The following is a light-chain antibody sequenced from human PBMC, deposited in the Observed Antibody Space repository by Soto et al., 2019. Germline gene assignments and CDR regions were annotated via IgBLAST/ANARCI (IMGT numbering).Light chain of an antibody. CDR3: QQYNTYLVT. J-gene: IGKJ4*01. CDR1: QSISTW. CDR2: DAS. V-gene: IGKV1-5*01. Sequence: DIQMTQSPSTLSASVGDRVTITCRASQSISTWLAWYRQKPGEAPSLLIYDASSLESGVPSRFSGSGSGTEFTLTISSLQPDDFATYYCQQYNTYLVTVGGGTKVDIK.